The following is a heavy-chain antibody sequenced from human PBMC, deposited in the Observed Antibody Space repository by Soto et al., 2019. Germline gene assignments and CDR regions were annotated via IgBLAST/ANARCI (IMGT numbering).Heavy chain of an antibody. Sequence: DTPALTCTVPDSSVSRRVYYWGWTRQPPGKGLEWIGSIYYSGSTNYNPSLKSRVTISVDTSKNQFSLKLSSVTAADTAVYYCAREYSSTHTGRYYYYYGMDVWGQGTTVT. D-gene: IGHD6-13*01. CDR1: DSSVSRRVYY. J-gene: IGHJ6*02. CDR2: IYYSGST. V-gene: IGHV4-39*07. CDR3: AREYSSTHTGRYYYYYGMDV.